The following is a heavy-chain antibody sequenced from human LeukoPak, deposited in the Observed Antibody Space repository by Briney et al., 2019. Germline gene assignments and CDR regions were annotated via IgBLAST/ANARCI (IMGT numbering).Heavy chain of an antibody. CDR3: ARDHQAGYYAPVDY. CDR1: GFIFSSYW. CDR2: IKQDGSEK. D-gene: IGHD3-22*01. V-gene: IGHV3-7*04. Sequence: PGGSLRLSCAASGFIFSSYWMSWVRQAPGKGLEWVANIKQDGSEKYYVDSVKGRFTISRDNAKNPVFLQMNSLRSEDTAVYYCARDHQAGYYAPVDYWGQGTLVTVSS. J-gene: IGHJ4*02.